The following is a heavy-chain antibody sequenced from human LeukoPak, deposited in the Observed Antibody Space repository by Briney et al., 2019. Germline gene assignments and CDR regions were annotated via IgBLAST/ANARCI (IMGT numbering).Heavy chain of an antibody. V-gene: IGHV3-21*01. CDR3: ASSVWDYVGSNY. J-gene: IGHJ4*02. D-gene: IGHD3-16*01. Sequence: GRSLRLSCAASGFTFSSYSMNWVRQAPGKGLEWVSSISSSSSYIYYADSVKGRFTISRDNAKNSLYLQMNSLRAEDTAVYYCASSVWDYVGSNYWGQGTLVTVSS. CDR2: ISSSSSYI. CDR1: GFTFSSYS.